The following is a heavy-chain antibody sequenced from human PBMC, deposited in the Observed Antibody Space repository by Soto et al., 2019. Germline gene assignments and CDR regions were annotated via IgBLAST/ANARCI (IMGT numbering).Heavy chain of an antibody. Sequence: GGSLRLSCEASGFNFRDFWMHWVRQPPGKGPEWVSNIPSDGRDVSYADSVRGRFTISRDDARNTLYLQMSDLRVEDTAIYYCTRDDSGLGIDYWGQGTQVTVS. CDR3: TRDDSGLGIDY. D-gene: IGHD1-26*01. V-gene: IGHV3-74*01. CDR2: IPSDGRDV. J-gene: IGHJ4*02. CDR1: GFNFRDFW.